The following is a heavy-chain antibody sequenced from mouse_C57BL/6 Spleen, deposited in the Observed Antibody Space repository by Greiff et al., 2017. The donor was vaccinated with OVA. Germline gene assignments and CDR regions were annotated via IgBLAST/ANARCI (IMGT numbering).Heavy chain of an antibody. CDR1: GYTFTDYY. V-gene: IGHV1-26*01. D-gene: IGHD1-1*01. CDR3: ARGVVATEAYYYAMDY. Sequence: EVQLQQSGPELVKPGASVKISCKASGYTFTDYYMNWVKQSHGKSLEWIGDINPNNGGTSYNQKFKGKATLTVDKSSSTAYMELRSLTSEDSAVYYCARGVVATEAYYYAMDYWGQGTSVTVSS. J-gene: IGHJ4*01. CDR2: INPNNGGT.